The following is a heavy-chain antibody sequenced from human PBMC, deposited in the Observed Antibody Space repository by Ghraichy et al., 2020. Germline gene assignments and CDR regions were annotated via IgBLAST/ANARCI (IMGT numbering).Heavy chain of an antibody. CDR2: LGTAGDT. CDR1: GFSFNAYD. Sequence: GAPRLSCAASGFSFNAYDMHWVRQAAGKALEWVAGLGTAGDTFYPDSLKGRFTISREDVKKSLYLQINNLRAGDTAVYHCARGAYSSSRSYWHFDLWGRGTLVTVSS. CDR3: ARGAYSSSRSYWHFDL. J-gene: IGHJ2*01. V-gene: IGHV3-13*01. D-gene: IGHD6-13*01.